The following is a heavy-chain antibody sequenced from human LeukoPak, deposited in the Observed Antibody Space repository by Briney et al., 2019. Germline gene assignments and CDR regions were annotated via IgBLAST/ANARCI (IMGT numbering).Heavy chain of an antibody. CDR1: GYPFNSLY. D-gene: IGHD1-26*01. Sequence: ASVKVSCKASGYPFNSLYIHWVRQAPGQGLEWMGVMKPTGGSPTYVQRFQGRVSMSRDTSTSTVYMELSSLRSEDTAVFYCAKEQVGARRSFDYWGRGTLVSVSS. CDR2: MKPTGGSP. V-gene: IGHV1-46*02. CDR3: AKEQVGARRSFDY. J-gene: IGHJ4*02.